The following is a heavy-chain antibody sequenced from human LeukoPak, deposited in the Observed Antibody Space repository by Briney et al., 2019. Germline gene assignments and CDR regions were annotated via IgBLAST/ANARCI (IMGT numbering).Heavy chain of an antibody. V-gene: IGHV1-18*01. CDR3: ARVGEVEGLLLWFGELLLPNDY. Sequence: ASVKVSCKASGYTFTSYGISWVRQAPGQGLEWMGWISAYNGNTNYAQKLQGRVTMTTDTSTSTAYMELRGLRSDDTAVYYCARVGEVEGLLLWFGELLLPNDYWGQGTLVSVSS. J-gene: IGHJ4*02. CDR1: GYTFTSYG. D-gene: IGHD3-10*01. CDR2: ISAYNGNT.